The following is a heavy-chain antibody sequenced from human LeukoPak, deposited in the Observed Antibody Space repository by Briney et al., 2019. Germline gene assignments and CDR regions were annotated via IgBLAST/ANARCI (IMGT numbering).Heavy chain of an antibody. V-gene: IGHV4-59*07. Sequence: PSDTLSLTCTVSGGSITGYYWSWIRQPPGKGLEWIGYIYYSGSADYNPSLKSRVTISVDTSKNQFSLRLSSVTAADTAVYYCARTGSTTEPNWFDPWGQGTLVTVSS. CDR3: ARTGSTTEPNWFDP. J-gene: IGHJ5*02. CDR1: GGSITGYY. CDR2: IYYSGSA. D-gene: IGHD1/OR15-1a*01.